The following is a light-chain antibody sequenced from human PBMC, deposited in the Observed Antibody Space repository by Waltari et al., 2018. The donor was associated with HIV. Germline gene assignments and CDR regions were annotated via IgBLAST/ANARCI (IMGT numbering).Light chain of an antibody. J-gene: IGKJ4*01. Sequence: EIVMTQSPATLSVSPGDSATLSCRASQSVSSNLAWYQQKPGQAPRLLIYGASTRATGIPARFSGSGSGTEFTLTISSLQSEDFAVYYCQQYNNWPPSTFGGGTKVEIK. CDR3: QQYNNWPPST. CDR1: QSVSSN. V-gene: IGKV3D-15*01. CDR2: GAS.